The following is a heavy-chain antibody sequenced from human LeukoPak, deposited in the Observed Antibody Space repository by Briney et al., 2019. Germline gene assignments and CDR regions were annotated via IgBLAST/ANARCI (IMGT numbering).Heavy chain of an antibody. D-gene: IGHD2-2*01. CDR1: GGSISSYY. Sequence: KPSETLSLTCTVSGGSISSYYWSWIRQPAGKGLEWIGRIYTSGSTSYNPSLKSRVTMSVDTSKNQFSLKLSSVTAADTAVYYCARGCSSTSCWLRMDVWGQGTTVTVSS. CDR3: ARGCSSTSCWLRMDV. CDR2: IYTSGST. V-gene: IGHV4-4*07. J-gene: IGHJ6*02.